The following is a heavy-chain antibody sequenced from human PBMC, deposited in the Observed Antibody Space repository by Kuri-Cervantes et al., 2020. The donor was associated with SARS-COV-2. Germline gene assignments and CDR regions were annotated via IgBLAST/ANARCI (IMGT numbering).Heavy chain of an antibody. CDR2: TPYDGSTK. CDR1: GFTFNNYA. Sequence: GESLKISCAASGFTFNNYAMHWVRQTPGEGLEWVAITPYDGSTKYYADSVKGRFTISRDNSKNTLYLQMNNLRGEDTAVYYCARDPSWELPQILEPYFDYWGQGTLVTVSS. CDR3: ARDPSWELPQILEPYFDY. J-gene: IGHJ4*02. D-gene: IGHD1-26*01. V-gene: IGHV3-30*19.